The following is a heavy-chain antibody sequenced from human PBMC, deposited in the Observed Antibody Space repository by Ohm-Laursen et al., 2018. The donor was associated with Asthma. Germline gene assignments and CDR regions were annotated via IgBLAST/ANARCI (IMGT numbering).Heavy chain of an antibody. D-gene: IGHD2-2*01. CDR3: ARPLGYCSSTGFPECYGMDV. J-gene: IGHJ6*02. CDR2: ISAYNGNT. CDR1: GYTFTSYG. Sequence: ASVKVSCKASGYTFTSYGISWVRQAPGQGLEWMGWISAYNGNTNYAQKLQGRVTMTTDTSTSTAYMELSSLRSEDTAVYYCARPLGYCSSTGFPECYGMDVWGQGTTVTVSS. V-gene: IGHV1-18*01.